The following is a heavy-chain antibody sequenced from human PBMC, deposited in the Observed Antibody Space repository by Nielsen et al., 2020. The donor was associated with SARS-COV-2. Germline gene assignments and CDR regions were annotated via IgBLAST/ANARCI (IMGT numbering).Heavy chain of an antibody. D-gene: IGHD2-21*02. J-gene: IGHJ6*02. CDR2: INSDGSST. CDR1: GFTFSSYW. Sequence: GESLKISCAASGFTFSSYWMHWVRQAPGKGLVWVSRINSDGSSTSYADSVKGRFTISRDNAKNTLYLQMNSLRAEDTAVYYCARERHIVVVTATTNYGMDVWGQGTTVTVSS. CDR3: ARERHIVVVTATTNYGMDV. V-gene: IGHV3-74*01.